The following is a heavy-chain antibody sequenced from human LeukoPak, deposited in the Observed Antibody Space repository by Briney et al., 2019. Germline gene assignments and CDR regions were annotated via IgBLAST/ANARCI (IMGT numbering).Heavy chain of an antibody. CDR2: IKQDGSEK. J-gene: IGHJ4*02. V-gene: IGHV3-7*01. D-gene: IGHD3-10*01. CDR1: GFTFSSYW. CDR3: ARSRRKTYYYGSGSGYFDY. Sequence: GGSLRLSCAASGFTFSSYWMSWVRQAPGKGLEWVANIKQDGSEKYYVDSVKGRFTISRDNAKNLLYLQMNSLRAEDTAVYYCARSRRKTYYYGSGSGYFDYWGQGTLVTVSS.